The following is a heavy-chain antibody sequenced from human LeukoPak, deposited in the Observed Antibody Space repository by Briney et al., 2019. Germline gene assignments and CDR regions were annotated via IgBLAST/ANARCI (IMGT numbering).Heavy chain of an antibody. Sequence: PGGSLRLSCAASGFTFSSYAMSWVRQAPGKGLEWVSAISGSDGNTYYADSVTGRFTISRDNSKNTLYLQMNSLRAEDTAIYYCARDRSGSTHWGQGSLVTVSS. V-gene: IGHV3-23*01. CDR1: GFTFSSYA. CDR3: ARDRSGSTH. D-gene: IGHD1-26*01. CDR2: ISGSDGNT. J-gene: IGHJ4*02.